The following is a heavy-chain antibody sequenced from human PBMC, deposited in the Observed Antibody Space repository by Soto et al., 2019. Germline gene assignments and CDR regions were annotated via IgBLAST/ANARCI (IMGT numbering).Heavy chain of an antibody. CDR2: IYHSGRT. Sequence: SETLSLTCDVSGGSINNGNSWSWVRQSPARGLEWSGEIYHSGRTDYNPSLKSRVTISLDRSNNQFSLKMSSVTAACTALHYCTTAPNSSGWYSSGDYYRMGGCGRGNRV. D-gene: IGHD6-19*01. V-gene: IGHV4-4*02. CDR1: GGSINNGNS. J-gene: IGHJ6*01. CDR3: TTAPNSSGWYSSGDYYRMGG.